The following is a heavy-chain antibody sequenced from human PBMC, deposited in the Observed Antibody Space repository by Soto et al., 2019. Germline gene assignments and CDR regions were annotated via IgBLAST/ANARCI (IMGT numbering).Heavy chain of an antibody. CDR1: GFTFTTYC. V-gene: IGHV3-64*01. Sequence: EVQLVESGGGLVQPGGSLRLSCVGSGFTFTTYCLHWVRKAPGKGLEYLAAISNDGVHTYYANSVKDRFTISRDNSKDTVYLHMGILRPDDMDVYYCARGHLPWDYQSYGMEVWGRGTTVPVS. CDR3: ARGHLPWDYQSYGMEV. J-gene: IGHJ6*02. D-gene: IGHD3-3*02. CDR2: ISNDGVHT.